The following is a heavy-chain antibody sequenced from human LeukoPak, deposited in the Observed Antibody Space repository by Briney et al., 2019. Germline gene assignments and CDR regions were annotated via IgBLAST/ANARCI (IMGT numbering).Heavy chain of an antibody. CDR3: ASHSSGRRRGVDIGY. Sequence: SETLSLTCAVYGGSFSGYYWSWIRQPPGKGLEWIGEINHSGSTNYNPSLKSRVTISVDTSKNQFSLKLSSVTAADTAVYYCASHSSGRRRGVDIGYWGQGTLVTVSS. V-gene: IGHV4-34*01. D-gene: IGHD6-19*01. J-gene: IGHJ4*02. CDR2: INHSGST. CDR1: GGSFSGYY.